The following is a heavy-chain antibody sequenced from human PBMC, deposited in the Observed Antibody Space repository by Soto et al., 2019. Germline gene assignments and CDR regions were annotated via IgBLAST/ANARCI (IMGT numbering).Heavy chain of an antibody. CDR2: ISAYNGNT. CDR1: GYTFTSYG. D-gene: IGHD6-19*01. CDR3: AKDGSSGWANWFDP. J-gene: IGHJ5*02. V-gene: IGHV1-18*01. Sequence: ASVKVSCKPSGYTFTSYGISWVRQAPGQGLEWMGWISAYNGNTNYAQKLQGRVTMTTDTSTSTAYMELRSLRSDDTAVYYCAKDGSSGWANWFDPWGQGTMVTVSS.